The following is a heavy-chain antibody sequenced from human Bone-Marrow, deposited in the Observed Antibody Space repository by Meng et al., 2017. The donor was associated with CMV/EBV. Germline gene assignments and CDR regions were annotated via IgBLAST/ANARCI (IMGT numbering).Heavy chain of an antibody. CDR2: IYYSGST. Sequence: GSLRLSCTVSGGSISSSSYYWGWIRQPPGKGLEWIGSIYYSGSTYYNPSLKSRVTISVDTSKNQFSLKLSSVTAADTAVYYCARRDTAMVCLDYWGQGTLVTVSS. D-gene: IGHD5-18*01. J-gene: IGHJ4*02. V-gene: IGHV4-39*07. CDR3: ARRDTAMVCLDY. CDR1: GGSISSSSYY.